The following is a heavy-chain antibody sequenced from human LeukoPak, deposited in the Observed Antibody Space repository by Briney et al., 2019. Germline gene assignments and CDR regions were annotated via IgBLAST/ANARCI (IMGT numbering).Heavy chain of an antibody. Sequence: GGSLRLSCAAYGFTFSSYWMSWVRQAPGKGLEWVAFIRYDGSNEFYVDSVKGRFTISRDNSMNTLNLQMSSLRPEDTAVYYCARSVAGITWFDPWGQGTLVTVSS. CDR1: GFTFSSYW. CDR3: ARSVAGITWFDP. J-gene: IGHJ5*02. CDR2: IRYDGSNE. D-gene: IGHD6-19*01. V-gene: IGHV3-30*02.